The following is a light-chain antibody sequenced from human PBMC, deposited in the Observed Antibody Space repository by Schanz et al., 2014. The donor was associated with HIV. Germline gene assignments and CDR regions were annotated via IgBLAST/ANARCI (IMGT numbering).Light chain of an antibody. Sequence: QSALTQPPSASGSPGQSVTISCTGTSSDVGGYNHVSWYQQPPGSAPKLLIFEVDIRPSGVPDRFSGSKSGNTASLTISGLQAEDEADYYCSSYAGTTTFVVFGGGTELTVL. CDR2: EVD. CDR3: SSYAGTTTFVV. V-gene: IGLV2-18*02. CDR1: SSDVGGYNH. J-gene: IGLJ2*01.